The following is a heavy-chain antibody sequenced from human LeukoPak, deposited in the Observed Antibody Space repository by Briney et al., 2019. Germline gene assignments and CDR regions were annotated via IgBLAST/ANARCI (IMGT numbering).Heavy chain of an antibody. V-gene: IGHV3-9*01. J-gene: IGHJ4*02. CDR3: AKDHVSDWTSGNYLKS. CDR1: GFTFDDYA. D-gene: IGHD1-7*01. CDR2: INWNGGTI. Sequence: PGRSLRLSCAVSGFTFDDYAMHWVRQAPGKGLEWVYGINWNGGTIRFADSVKGRFTISRDDAKNSLYLEMKSLRPDDTALYFCAKDHVSDWTSGNYLKSWGQGTLVTVSS.